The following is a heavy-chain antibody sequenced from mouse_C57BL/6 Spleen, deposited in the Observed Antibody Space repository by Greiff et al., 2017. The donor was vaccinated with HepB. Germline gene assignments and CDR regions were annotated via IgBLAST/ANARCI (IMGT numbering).Heavy chain of an antibody. CDR3: TLGYYGSSPWFAY. CDR1: GFNIKDYY. CDR2: IDPEDGDT. Sequence: EVQLQQSGAELVRPGASVKLSCTASGFNIKDYYMHWVKQRPEQGLEWIGRIDPEDGDTEYAPKFQGKATMTADTASNTAYRQLSSLTSEDTAVYYCTLGYYGSSPWFAYWGQGTLVTVSA. J-gene: IGHJ3*01. D-gene: IGHD1-1*01. V-gene: IGHV14-1*01.